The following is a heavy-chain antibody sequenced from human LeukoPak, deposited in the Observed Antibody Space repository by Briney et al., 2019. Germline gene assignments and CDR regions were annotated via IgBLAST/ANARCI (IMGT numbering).Heavy chain of an antibody. J-gene: IGHJ4*02. V-gene: IGHV1-18*01. Sequence: GASVKVSCKAFGYDFTSVGITWVRQAPGQGLEWMGWISPYNGNTRYVQKLQGRVTMITDTSTSTAYMELRSLRFDDTAVYYCARAGSGSGWYFDYWGQGTLVTVSS. D-gene: IGHD6-19*01. CDR1: GYDFTSVG. CDR2: ISPYNGNT. CDR3: ARAGSGSGWYFDY.